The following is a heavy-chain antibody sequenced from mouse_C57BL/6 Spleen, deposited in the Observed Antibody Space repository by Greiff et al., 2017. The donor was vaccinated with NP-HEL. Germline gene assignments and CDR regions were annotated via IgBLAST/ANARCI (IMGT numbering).Heavy chain of an antibody. CDR3: ARYYGSPYYYAMDY. V-gene: IGHV1-59*01. D-gene: IGHD1-1*01. Sequence: QVQLQQPGAELVRPGTSVKLSCKASGYTFTSYWMHWVKQRPGQGLEWIGVIDPSDSYTNYNQKFKGKATLTVDTSSSTAYMQLSSLTSEDSAVYYCARYYGSPYYYAMDYWGQGTSVTVSS. CDR1: GYTFTSYW. J-gene: IGHJ4*01. CDR2: IDPSDSYT.